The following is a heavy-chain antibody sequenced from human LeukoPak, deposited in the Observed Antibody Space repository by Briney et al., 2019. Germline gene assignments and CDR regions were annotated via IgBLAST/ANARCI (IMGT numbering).Heavy chain of an antibody. CDR2: ISGSGGRT. CDR1: GFIFSHYG. CDR3: ARGVGSGSRLRAGDY. Sequence: HPGGSLRLSCAASGFIFSHYGMSWVRQVPGKGLEWVSGISGSGGRTYYADSMKGRFTISRDNSKNTLYLQMNSLGAEDTAVYYCARGVGSGSRLRAGDYWGQGTLVTVSS. D-gene: IGHD1-26*01. V-gene: IGHV3-23*01. J-gene: IGHJ4*02.